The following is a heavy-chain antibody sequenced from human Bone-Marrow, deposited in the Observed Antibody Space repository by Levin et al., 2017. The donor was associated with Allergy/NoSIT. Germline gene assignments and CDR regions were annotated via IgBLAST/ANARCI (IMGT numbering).Heavy chain of an antibody. V-gene: IGHV3-13*04. D-gene: IGHD3-10*01. J-gene: IGHJ3*02. CDR1: GFTFSSYD. CDR3: ARANYYGSGSYYNGDAFDI. CDR2: IGTAGDT. Sequence: GGSLRLSCAASGFTFSSYDMHWVRQATGKGLEWVSAIGTAGDTYYPGSVKGRFTISRENAKNSLYLQMNSLRAGDTAVYYCARANYYGSGSYYNGDAFDIWGQGTMVTVSS.